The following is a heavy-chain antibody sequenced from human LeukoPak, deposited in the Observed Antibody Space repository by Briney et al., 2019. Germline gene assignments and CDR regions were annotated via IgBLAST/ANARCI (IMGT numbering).Heavy chain of an antibody. J-gene: IGHJ3*02. Sequence: SETLSLTCTVSGGSISSSSYYWGWIRQPPGKGLEWIGSIYYSGSTYYNPSLKSRVTISVDTSKNQFSLKLSSVTAADTAVYYCARPRNEVGAPDDAFDIWGQGTMVTVSS. CDR3: ARPRNEVGAPDDAFDI. CDR1: GGSISSSSYY. CDR2: IYYSGST. V-gene: IGHV4-39*07. D-gene: IGHD1-26*01.